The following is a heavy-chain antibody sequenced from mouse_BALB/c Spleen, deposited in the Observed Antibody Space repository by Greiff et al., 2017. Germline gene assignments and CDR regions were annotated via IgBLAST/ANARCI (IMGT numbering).Heavy chain of an antibody. V-gene: IGHV1-80*01. CDR3: ARDGDYDESFDY. CDR2: IYPGDGDT. J-gene: IGHJ2*01. CDR1: GYAFSSYW. Sequence: VHLVESGAELVRPGSSVKISCKASGYAFSSYWMNWVKQRPGQGLEWIGQIYPGDGDTNYNGKFKGKATLTADKSSSTAYMQLSSLTSEDSAVYFCARDGDYDESFDYWGQGTTLTVSS. D-gene: IGHD2-4*01.